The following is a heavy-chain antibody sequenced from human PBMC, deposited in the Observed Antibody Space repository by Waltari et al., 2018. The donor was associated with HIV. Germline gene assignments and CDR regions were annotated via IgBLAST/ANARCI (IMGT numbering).Heavy chain of an antibody. J-gene: IGHJ5*02. CDR1: GYSISSGYF. D-gene: IGHD3-10*01. CDR3: AREWGTLMVAWFDP. Sequence: QVQLQESGPGLVKPSETLSLTCAVSGYSISSGYFWGWNRQPPGKALEWIGSMFHNGSTYYNPSLKSRVTISVDTSKNQFSLKLSSVTSADTAIYYCAREWGTLMVAWFDPWGHGTLVTVSS. CDR2: MFHNGST. V-gene: IGHV4-38-2*02.